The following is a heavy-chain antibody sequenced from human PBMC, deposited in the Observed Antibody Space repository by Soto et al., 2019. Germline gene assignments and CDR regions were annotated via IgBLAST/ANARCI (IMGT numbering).Heavy chain of an antibody. Sequence: ASVKVSCKVSGYTLTELSMHWVRQAPGKGLEWMGGFDPEDGETIYAQKFQGRVTMTEDTSTSTAYMELRSLRSDDTAVYYCARDSRSSGWYYAFDIWGQGTMVTVS. CDR3: ARDSRSSGWYYAFDI. CDR1: GYTLTELS. J-gene: IGHJ3*02. D-gene: IGHD6-19*01. V-gene: IGHV1-24*01. CDR2: FDPEDGET.